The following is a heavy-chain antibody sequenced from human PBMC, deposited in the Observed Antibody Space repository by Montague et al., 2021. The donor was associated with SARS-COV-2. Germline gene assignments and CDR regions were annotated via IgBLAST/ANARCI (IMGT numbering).Heavy chain of an antibody. V-gene: IGHV4-34*01. D-gene: IGHD2-2*01. CDR2: VNQSGTT. J-gene: IGHJ3*02. Sequence: SETLSLTCAIYGGSFCNYYWSWIGKPQGKGLVRIGEVNQSGTTIYNPSVKSGVTISEDTSKNQFYLRLNPVTAADTAVYYCARGRRPVVVPGAGPAGRAFDIWGQGTMVTVSS. CDR1: GGSFCNYY. CDR3: ARGRRPVVVPGAGPAGRAFDI.